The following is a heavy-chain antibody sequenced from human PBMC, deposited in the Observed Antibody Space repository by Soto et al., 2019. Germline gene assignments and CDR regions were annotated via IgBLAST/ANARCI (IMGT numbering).Heavy chain of an antibody. J-gene: IGHJ4*02. D-gene: IGHD2-15*01. CDR3: ARYSSAGSCYDY. V-gene: IGHV4-4*07. Sequence: QVQLQESGPGLVKPSETLSLTCTVSGGSISSYYWSWIRQPAGKGLEWIGRTHTSGSTNYNPSLQSRVTMSVDTSKNQLSLKLTSVTAADTAVYYCARYSSAGSCYDYWGQGTLVTVSS. CDR1: GGSISSYY. CDR2: THTSGST.